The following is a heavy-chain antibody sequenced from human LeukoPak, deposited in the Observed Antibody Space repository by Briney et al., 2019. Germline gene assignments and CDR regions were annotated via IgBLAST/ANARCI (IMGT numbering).Heavy chain of an antibody. Sequence: SVKVSCKASGGTFSSYAICWVRQAPGQGLEWMGGIIPIFGTANYAQKFQGRVTITTDESTSTAYMELSSLRSEDTAVYYCATPGGLNYYDSSGYYYAGGAYFDYWGQGTLVTVSS. CDR2: IIPIFGTA. CDR1: GGTFSSYA. CDR3: ATPGGLNYYDSSGYYYAGGAYFDY. V-gene: IGHV1-69*05. J-gene: IGHJ4*02. D-gene: IGHD3-22*01.